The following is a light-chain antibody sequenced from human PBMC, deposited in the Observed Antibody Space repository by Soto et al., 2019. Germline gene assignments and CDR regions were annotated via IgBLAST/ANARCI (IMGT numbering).Light chain of an antibody. Sequence: QSVLTQPPSVSGAPGQWVTISCTGSSSNIGAGYDVHWYQQLPGTAPKLLIYGNSNRPSGVPDRFSGSKSVTSASLAITGLQAEDEADYYCQSYDSSLSGWVFGGGTKLTVL. V-gene: IGLV1-40*01. CDR1: SSNIGAGYD. CDR2: GNS. CDR3: QSYDSSLSGWV. J-gene: IGLJ3*02.